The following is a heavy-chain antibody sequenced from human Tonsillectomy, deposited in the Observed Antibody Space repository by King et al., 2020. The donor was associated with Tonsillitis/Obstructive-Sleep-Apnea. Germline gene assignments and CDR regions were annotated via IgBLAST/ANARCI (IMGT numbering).Heavy chain of an antibody. CDR1: GFTFSSYA. Sequence: VQLVQSGGGVVQPGRSLRLSCAASGFTFSSYAMHWVRQAPGKGREWVAVISYDGSNKYYADSVKGRFTISRDNSKNTLYLQMNSLRAEDTAVYYCATARSSGWYPTGYFDYWGQGTLVTVSS. V-gene: IGHV3-30*01. CDR3: ATARSSGWYPTGYFDY. CDR2: ISYDGSNK. J-gene: IGHJ4*02. D-gene: IGHD6-19*01.